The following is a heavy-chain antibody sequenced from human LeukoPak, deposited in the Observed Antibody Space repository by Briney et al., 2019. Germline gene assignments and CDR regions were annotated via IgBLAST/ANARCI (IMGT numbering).Heavy chain of an antibody. CDR1: GFTYSIYW. D-gene: IGHD6-19*01. J-gene: IGHJ4*02. V-gene: IGHV3-7*01. CDR2: IKEDGSEK. CDR3: ARDPRAVAGDY. Sequence: GGSLRLSCAASGFTYSIYWMSWVRQAPGKGLEWVANIKEDGSEKYYVDSVKGRFTISRDNTKNSVYLQMSSLRAEDTAVYYCARDPRAVAGDYWGQGTLVTVSS.